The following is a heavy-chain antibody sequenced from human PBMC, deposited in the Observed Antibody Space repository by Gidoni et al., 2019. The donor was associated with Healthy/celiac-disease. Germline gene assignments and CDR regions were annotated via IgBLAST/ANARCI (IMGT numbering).Heavy chain of an antibody. J-gene: IGHJ5*02. D-gene: IGHD6-19*01. CDR2: ISSSISYI. CDR3: ARVSIAVAGDDP. V-gene: IGHV3-21*01. Sequence: EVQLVEPGGVQVKHGGSLRLSCAASGFTFSSYSMNWVRQAPGKWLEWVSSISSSISYIYYADSVKGRFTISRDNAKNSLYLQMNILRAEDTAVYYCARVSIAVAGDDPWGQGTLVTVSS. CDR1: GFTFSSYS.